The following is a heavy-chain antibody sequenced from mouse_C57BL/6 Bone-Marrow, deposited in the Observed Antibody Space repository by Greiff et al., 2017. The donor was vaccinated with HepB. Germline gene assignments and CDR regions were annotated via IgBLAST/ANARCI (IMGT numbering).Heavy chain of an antibody. CDR2: IDPSDSYT. Sequence: QVQLQQPGAELVKPGASVKLSCKASGYTFTSYWMQWVKQRPGQGLEWIGEIDPSDSYTNYNQKFKGKATLTVDTSSSTAYMQLSSLTSEDSAVYYCARSGIVTHYYAMDYWGQGTSVTVSS. CDR3: ARSGIVTHYYAMDY. CDR1: GYTFTSYW. J-gene: IGHJ4*01. V-gene: IGHV1-50*01. D-gene: IGHD2-5*01.